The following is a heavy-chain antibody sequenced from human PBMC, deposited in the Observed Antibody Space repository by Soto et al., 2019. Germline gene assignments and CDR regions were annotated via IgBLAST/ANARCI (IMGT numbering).Heavy chain of an antibody. D-gene: IGHD1-26*01. CDR2: IYYSGST. CDR3: ATQEVGGTYVYTFDP. J-gene: IGHJ5*02. Sequence: SETLSLTCTVSGGSISSTSYYWGWIRQPPGKGLEWIGSIYYSGSTYSNPSLNSRVTISVDTSKNQFSLKLSSVTAADTAVYYCATQEVGGTYVYTFDPWGQGTLVTVSS. CDR1: GGSISSTSYY. V-gene: IGHV4-39*01.